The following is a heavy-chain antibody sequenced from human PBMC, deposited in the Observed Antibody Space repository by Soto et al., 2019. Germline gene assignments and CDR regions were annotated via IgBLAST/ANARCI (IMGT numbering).Heavy chain of an antibody. Sequence: PGESLKISCQGSGHSSTTYWFGWVRQMPGKGLGCMGIIYPGDSDTRYSPSFQGQVTISADKSISTAYLQWSSLKASDTAMYYCARHMDYYDSSGMDVWGQGTTVTVSS. CDR1: GHSSTTYW. CDR2: IYPGDSDT. CDR3: ARHMDYYDSSGMDV. J-gene: IGHJ6*02. V-gene: IGHV5-51*01. D-gene: IGHD3-22*01.